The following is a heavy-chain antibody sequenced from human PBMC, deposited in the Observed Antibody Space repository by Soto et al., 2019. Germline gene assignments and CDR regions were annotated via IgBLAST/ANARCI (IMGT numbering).Heavy chain of an antibody. D-gene: IGHD6-13*01. CDR2: IPYDGSNK. Sequence: GGSLRLSCAASGFTFSGYAMHWVRQAPGKGLEWVAVIPYDGSNKYYADSVKGRFTISRDNSKNTLYLQMNSLRAEDTAVYYCARELIIAARLLYYYYGMDVWGQGTTVTVSS. J-gene: IGHJ6*02. CDR1: GFTFSGYA. V-gene: IGHV3-30-3*01. CDR3: ARELIIAARLLYYYYGMDV.